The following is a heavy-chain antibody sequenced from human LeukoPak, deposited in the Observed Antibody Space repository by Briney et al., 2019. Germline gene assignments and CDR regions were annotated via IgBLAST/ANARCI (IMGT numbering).Heavy chain of an antibody. Sequence: ASVKVSCKASGYTFTGYYMHWVRQAPGQGLEWMGWINPNSGGTNYAQKFQGRVTMTRDTSISTAYMELSRLRSDDTAVYYCARDVYSSSWYRTDYWGQGTLVTASS. CDR2: INPNSGGT. CDR1: GYTFTGYY. V-gene: IGHV1-2*02. D-gene: IGHD6-13*01. J-gene: IGHJ4*02. CDR3: ARDVYSSSWYRTDY.